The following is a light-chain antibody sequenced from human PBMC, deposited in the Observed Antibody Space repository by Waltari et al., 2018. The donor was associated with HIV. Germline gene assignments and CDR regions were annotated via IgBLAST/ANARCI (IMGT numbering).Light chain of an antibody. V-gene: IGLV1-44*01. J-gene: IGLJ2*01. Sequence: QSVLTQPPSASGTPGQRVTISCSGSSSNIGSNTVNWYQQLPGTAPKLLIYSNNHRPSGVPDRFSGSKSGTSASLAISGLQAEDVADYYCAAWDDSLNGPGVVFGGGTKLTVL. CDR3: AAWDDSLNGPGVV. CDR2: SNN. CDR1: SSNIGSNT.